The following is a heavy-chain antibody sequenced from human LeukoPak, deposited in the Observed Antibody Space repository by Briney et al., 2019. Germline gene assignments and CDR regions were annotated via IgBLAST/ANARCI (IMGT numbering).Heavy chain of an antibody. CDR2: IYYSGST. Sequence: PSETLSLTCAVYGGSFSGYYWSWIRQPPGKGLEWIGYIYYSGSTNYNPSLKSRVTISVDTSKNQFSLKLSSVTAADTAVYYCARAPTGISGYYGRSFDIWGRGTLVTVSS. D-gene: IGHD3-22*01. V-gene: IGHV4-59*01. CDR3: ARAPTGISGYYGRSFDI. CDR1: GGSFSGYY. J-gene: IGHJ2*01.